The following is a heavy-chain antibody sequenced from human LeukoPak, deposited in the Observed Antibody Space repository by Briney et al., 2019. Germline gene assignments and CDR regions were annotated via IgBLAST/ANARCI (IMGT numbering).Heavy chain of an antibody. CDR2: ISSSSSYI. CDR3: ARESPAYSSGWYGPYDY. Sequence: GGSLRLSCAASGFTFSSYSMNWVRQAPGKGLEWVSSISSSSSYIYYADSVKGRFTISRDNAKNSLYLQMNSLRAEDTAVYYCARESPAYSSGWYGPYDYWGQGTLVTVSS. J-gene: IGHJ4*02. D-gene: IGHD6-19*01. V-gene: IGHV3-21*01. CDR1: GFTFSSYS.